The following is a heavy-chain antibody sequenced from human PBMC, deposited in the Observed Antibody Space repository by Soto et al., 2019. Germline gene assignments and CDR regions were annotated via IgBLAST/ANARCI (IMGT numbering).Heavy chain of an antibody. CDR1: GFSLSTSGMR. CDR3: ARSIVAAGNRWFDP. CDR2: IDWDDDK. Sequence: SGPTLVNPTQTLTLTCTFSGFSLSTSGMRVSWIRQPPGKALEWLARIDWDDDKLYSTSLKTRLTISKDTSKNQVVLTMTNMDPVDTATYYCARSIVAAGNRWFDPWGQGALVTVSS. V-gene: IGHV2-70*04. J-gene: IGHJ5*02. D-gene: IGHD6-13*01.